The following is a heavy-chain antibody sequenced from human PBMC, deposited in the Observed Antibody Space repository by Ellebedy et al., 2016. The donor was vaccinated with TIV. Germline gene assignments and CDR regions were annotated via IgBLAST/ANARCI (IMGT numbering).Heavy chain of an antibody. CDR1: GFSFRSYW. Sequence: GESLKISCAASGFSFRSYWMSWARQAPGKGLEWVANIYQDGSEKLYVDSVKGRFTISRDNTKNLLFLQMNSLRVDDTAMYYCARRGSYGDYAVQVNSWLDRWGQGTLVTVSS. V-gene: IGHV3-7*01. J-gene: IGHJ5*02. CDR3: ARRGSYGDYAVQVNSWLDR. CDR2: IYQDGSEK. D-gene: IGHD4-17*01.